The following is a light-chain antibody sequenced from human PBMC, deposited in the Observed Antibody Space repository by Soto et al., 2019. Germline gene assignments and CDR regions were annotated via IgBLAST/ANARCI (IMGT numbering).Light chain of an antibody. V-gene: IGKV1-5*03. CDR2: KTS. Sequence: DIQMTQSPSTLSASVGDRVTITCRASQSISTWLAWYQQKSGKAPKLLIYKTSSLESGVPSRFSGSGSGTEFTLTISSLQPDNIATYYCQQYNSLTFGEGNKVEIK. CDR3: QQYNSLT. J-gene: IGKJ4*01. CDR1: QSISTW.